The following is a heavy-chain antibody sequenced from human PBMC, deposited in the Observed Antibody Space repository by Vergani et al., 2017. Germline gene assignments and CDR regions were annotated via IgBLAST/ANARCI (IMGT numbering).Heavy chain of an antibody. J-gene: IGHJ6*02. Sequence: QVQLQESGPGLVRPSQTLSLTRTVPGGSISSGSYYWSWFRQPAGKGLEWIGRFYTGGGTSYNPPLKSRVTISVDTSKNQFSLQLSSVTAADTAVYYCARDPLYSTTWPFLLLDMDVWGQGTTVTVSS. D-gene: IGHD6-13*01. V-gene: IGHV4-61*02. CDR2: FYTGGGT. CDR3: ARDPLYSTTWPFLLLDMDV. CDR1: GGSISSGSYY.